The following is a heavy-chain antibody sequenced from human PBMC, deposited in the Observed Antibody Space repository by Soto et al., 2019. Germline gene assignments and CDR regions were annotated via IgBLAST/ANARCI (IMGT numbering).Heavy chain of an antibody. D-gene: IGHD2-2*01. CDR2: INAGNGNT. CDR3: ARADCSSTSCYVGGDY. Sequence: QVQLVQSGAEVTKPGASVKVSCKASGYTFTSYAMHWVRQAPGQRLEWMGWINAGNGNTKYSQKFQGRVTITRDTSASTAYMELSSLRSEDTAVYYCARADCSSTSCYVGGDYWGQGTLVTVSS. CDR1: GYTFTSYA. J-gene: IGHJ4*02. V-gene: IGHV1-3*01.